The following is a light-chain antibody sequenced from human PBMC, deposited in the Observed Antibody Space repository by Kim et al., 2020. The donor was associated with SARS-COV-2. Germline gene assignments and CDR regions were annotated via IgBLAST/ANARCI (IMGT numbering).Light chain of an antibody. J-gene: IGLJ3*02. CDR2: YDS. Sequence: SYELTQPPSVSVAPGKTARITCGENNIGSKSVHWYQQKPGQAPVLVIYYDSDRPSGIPERFSGSNSGNTATLTISRVEAGDEADYYCQVWDSISDQGVFGGGTKLTVL. CDR3: QVWDSISDQGV. V-gene: IGLV3-21*04. CDR1: NIGSKS.